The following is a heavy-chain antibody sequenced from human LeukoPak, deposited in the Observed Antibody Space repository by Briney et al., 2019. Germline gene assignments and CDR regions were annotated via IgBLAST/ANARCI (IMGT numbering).Heavy chain of an antibody. J-gene: IGHJ3*02. CDR1: GGSISSGSYY. D-gene: IGHD2-2*01. CDR3: ARACTVASCYKPIASDI. V-gene: IGHV4-61*02. Sequence: SETLSLTCTVSGGSISSGSYYWSWIRQPAGKGLEWIGRIYTSGSTNYNPSLKSRVTISVDTSKNQFSLKLSSVTAADTAVYYCARACTVASCYKPIASDIWGQGTMVTVSS. CDR2: IYTSGST.